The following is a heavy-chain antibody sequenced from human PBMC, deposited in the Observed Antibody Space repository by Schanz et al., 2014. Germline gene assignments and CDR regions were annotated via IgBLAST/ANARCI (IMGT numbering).Heavy chain of an antibody. CDR2: ISTSNGNT. CDR1: GYTFTDYG. Sequence: QVQVVQSGAEVKKPGASVKVSCKASGYTFTDYGVIWVRQAPGQGLEWMGWISTSNGNTNYAQKLQGRVTMTTDTSTSTAYMELRSLRSDDTAVYYCAREVGLYDRGWFDPWGQGTLVTVSS. J-gene: IGHJ5*02. V-gene: IGHV1-18*01. D-gene: IGHD3-22*01. CDR3: AREVGLYDRGWFDP.